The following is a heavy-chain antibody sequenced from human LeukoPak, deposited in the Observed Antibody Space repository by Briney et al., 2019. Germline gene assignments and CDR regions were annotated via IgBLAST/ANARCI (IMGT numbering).Heavy chain of an antibody. Sequence: PGGSLRLSCAASGFTFSSYAMSWVRQAPGKGLEWVSAISGSGGSTYYAGSVKGRFTISRDNSKNTLYLQMNSLRAEDTAVYYCAKDAAVARLASGRFFDYWGQGTLVTVSS. CDR1: GFTFSSYA. CDR3: AKDAAVARLASGRFFDY. V-gene: IGHV3-23*01. CDR2: ISGSGGST. J-gene: IGHJ4*02. D-gene: IGHD6-19*01.